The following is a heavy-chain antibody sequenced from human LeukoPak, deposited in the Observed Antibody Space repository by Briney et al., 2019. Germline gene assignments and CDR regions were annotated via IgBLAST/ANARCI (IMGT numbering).Heavy chain of an antibody. J-gene: IGHJ4*02. Sequence: GGSLRLSCSASGFTFTTSWMNWARQAPGKGLEWLASITPNASETYYVDSVRGRFTISRDDDKNSVYLQMNSLRAEDTAVYFCARDRAFKAFDYWGQGNLVSVSS. CDR3: ARDRAFKAFDY. CDR2: ITPNASET. CDR1: GFTFTTSW. V-gene: IGHV3-7*01.